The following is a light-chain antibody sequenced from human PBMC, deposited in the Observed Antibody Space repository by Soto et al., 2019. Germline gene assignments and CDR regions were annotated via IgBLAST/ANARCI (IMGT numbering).Light chain of an antibody. Sequence: EVVLTHSPATVSLSPGELATLSCSASQSVYTYLAWYQQKPGQAPRLLIFDASKRATGIPARFSGTGSGTDFTLTISSLEPEDVAVYYCQQRSNWPPVTFGQGTKVDIK. J-gene: IGKJ1*01. CDR2: DAS. CDR1: QSVYTY. CDR3: QQRSNWPPVT. V-gene: IGKV3-11*01.